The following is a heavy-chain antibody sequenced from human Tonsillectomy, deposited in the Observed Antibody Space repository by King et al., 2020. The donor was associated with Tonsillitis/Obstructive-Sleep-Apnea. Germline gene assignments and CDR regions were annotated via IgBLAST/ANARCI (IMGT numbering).Heavy chain of an antibody. CDR3: ARTRSDLNLLFYFDY. CDR2: IYSGGST. J-gene: IGHJ4*02. D-gene: IGHD2/OR15-2a*01. CDR1: GFTVSSNY. V-gene: IGHV3-53*01. Sequence: VQLVESGGGLIQPGGSLRLSCAASGFTVSSNYMSWVRQAPGKGLEWVSGIYSGGSTYYADPVKGRFTISRDNSTHTLYLQMNSLRAEDTAVYYCARTRSDLNLLFYFDYWGQGTLVTVSS.